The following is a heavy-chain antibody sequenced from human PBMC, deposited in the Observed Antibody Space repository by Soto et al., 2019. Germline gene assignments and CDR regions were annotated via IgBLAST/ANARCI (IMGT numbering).Heavy chain of an antibody. D-gene: IGHD1-7*01. CDR2: VNAGNGNT. CDR1: GYTFTSYA. CDR3: ARDRALDNNWNFYWFDP. J-gene: IGHJ5*02. V-gene: IGHV1-3*01. Sequence: QVRLVQSGAEVKKPGASVQGSCKASGYTFTSYAMHWVRQAPGQRREWMGWVNAGNGNTKYSQKFQGRVTITRDTSASTAYMELSSLRSEDTAVYYCARDRALDNNWNFYWFDPWGQGTLVTVSS.